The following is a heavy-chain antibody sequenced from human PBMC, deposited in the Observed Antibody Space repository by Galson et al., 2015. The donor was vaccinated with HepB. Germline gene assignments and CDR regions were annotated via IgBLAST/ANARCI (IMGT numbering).Heavy chain of an antibody. D-gene: IGHD5-18*01. J-gene: IGHJ3*02. CDR1: GYSFTNYW. CDR2: IYPSDSDT. Sequence: QSGAEVKKPGESLKISCKGSGYSFTNYWIGWVRQMPGKGLEWMGIIYPSDSDTRYSPSFQGQVTISADKSISTAYLQWSSLKASDTAMYYCASSDTAVSGRTYAFDIWGQGTMVTVSS. V-gene: IGHV5-51*01. CDR3: ASSDTAVSGRTYAFDI.